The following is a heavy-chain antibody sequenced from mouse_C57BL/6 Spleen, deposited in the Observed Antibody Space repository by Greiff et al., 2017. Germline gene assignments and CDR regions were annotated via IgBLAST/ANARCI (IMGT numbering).Heavy chain of an antibody. CDR1: GFSLSTSGMG. D-gene: IGHD1-1*01. V-gene: IGHV8-12*01. CDR3: ARRAGYYGSRGGYAMDY. CDR2: IYWDDDN. Sequence: QVTLKESGPGILQSSQTLSLTCSFSGFSLSTSGMGVSWLRQPSGKGLEWLAHIYWDDDNRYNPSLKSRLTISKDTSRNQVFLKITSVDTADTATYYCARRAGYYGSRGGYAMDYWGQGTSVTVSS. J-gene: IGHJ4*01.